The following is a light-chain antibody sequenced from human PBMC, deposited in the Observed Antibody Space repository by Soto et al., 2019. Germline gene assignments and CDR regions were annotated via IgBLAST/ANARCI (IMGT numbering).Light chain of an antibody. V-gene: IGKV3-11*01. J-gene: IGKJ2*02. Sequence: EIVLTQSPATLSLSPGERATLSCRACQSVRSYLAWYQQKPGQAPRLLIYDASNRATGIPARFSGSGSGTDFTLTISSLEPEDFAVYYCHQRSNWPRSTFGQGPQLEIK. CDR1: QSVRSY. CDR2: DAS. CDR3: HQRSNWPRST.